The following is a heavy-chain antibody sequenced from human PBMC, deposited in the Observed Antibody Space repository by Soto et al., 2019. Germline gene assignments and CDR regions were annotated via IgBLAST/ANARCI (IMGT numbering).Heavy chain of an antibody. V-gene: IGHV3-74*01. CDR2: IYNDGTYS. CDR3: TRGPRPISTGTGAY. CDR1: GFIFKMYW. J-gene: IGHJ4*02. D-gene: IGHD3-10*01. Sequence: GESLKISCAASGFIFKMYWMHWVRQSPGKGLVWISRIYNDGTYSDYADSVRGRFTISRDNVNDTLYLQMNNLRAEDSGLYYCTRGPRPISTGTGAYWGQGTQVTVSS.